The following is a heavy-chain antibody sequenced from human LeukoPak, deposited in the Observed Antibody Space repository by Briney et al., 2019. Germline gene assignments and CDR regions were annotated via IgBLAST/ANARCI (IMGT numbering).Heavy chain of an antibody. V-gene: IGHV3-7*01. CDR3: SSQPAVLDLDC. Sequence: PGGSLRLSCAASGFGFSSYWMTWVRQAPGKCLEWVANIKPDGSGKNYVDSVKGRFTISRDNAKNSLYLQMRGLRVEDTAVYNCSSQPAVLDLDCWGQGTLVTVSS. CDR2: IKPDGSGK. CDR1: GFGFSSYW. J-gene: IGHJ4*02. D-gene: IGHD6-19*01.